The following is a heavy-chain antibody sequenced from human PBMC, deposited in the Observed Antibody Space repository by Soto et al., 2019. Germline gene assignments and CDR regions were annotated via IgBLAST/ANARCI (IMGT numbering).Heavy chain of an antibody. V-gene: IGHV1-3*01. CDR2: INAGNGNT. Sequence: ASVKVSCKASGYTFTSYAMHWVRQAPGQRLEGMGWINAGNGNTKYSQKFQGRVTITRDTSASTAYMELSSLRSEDTAVYYCARAQTYYYDSSGYQGFDYWGQGTLVTVSS. CDR3: ARAQTYYYDSSGYQGFDY. CDR1: GYTFTSYA. J-gene: IGHJ4*02. D-gene: IGHD3-22*01.